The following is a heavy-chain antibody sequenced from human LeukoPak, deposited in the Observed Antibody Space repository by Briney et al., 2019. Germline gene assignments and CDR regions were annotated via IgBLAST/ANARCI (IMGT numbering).Heavy chain of an antibody. Sequence: GGSLTLSCPASGFTFSRYGMHWVRQAPGKGLEWVAVISYDGSNKYYADSVKGRFTISRDNSKNTLYLQMNSLRAEDTAVYYCAKVKYGSGSYYYTDYFDYWGQGTLVTVSS. D-gene: IGHD3-10*01. J-gene: IGHJ4*02. CDR3: AKVKYGSGSYYYTDYFDY. V-gene: IGHV3-30*18. CDR1: GFTFSRYG. CDR2: ISYDGSNK.